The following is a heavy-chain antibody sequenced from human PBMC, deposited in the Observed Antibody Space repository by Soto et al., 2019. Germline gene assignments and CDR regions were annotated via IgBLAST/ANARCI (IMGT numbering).Heavy chain of an antibody. Sequence: ILSLTCAVSGASISGSYYYWAWLRQFPGKGPEWIGSVFYTGFTSYNPSLESRVSVSVDTSKSQFSLKLSAVTAADTAVYYCATSQKGYNWNYFDHWGQGALVTVSS. J-gene: IGHJ4*02. D-gene: IGHD1-20*01. CDR3: ATSQKGYNWNYFDH. CDR1: GASISGSYYY. V-gene: IGHV4-39*01. CDR2: VFYTGFT.